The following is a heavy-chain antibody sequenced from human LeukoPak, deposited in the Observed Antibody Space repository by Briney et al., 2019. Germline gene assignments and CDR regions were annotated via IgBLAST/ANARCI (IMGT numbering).Heavy chain of an antibody. CDR2: INPSGGST. D-gene: IGHD3-3*01. V-gene: IGHV1-46*01. Sequence: GASVKVSRKASGYTFSSYYMHWVRQAPGQGLEWMGIINPSGGSTSYAQKFQGRVTMTRDTSTSTVYMELSSLRSEDTAVYYCARDGTDEYYDFWSGSYPLTLYYYYGMDVWGQGTTVTVSS. J-gene: IGHJ6*02. CDR1: GYTFSSYY. CDR3: ARDGTDEYYDFWSGSYPLTLYYYYGMDV.